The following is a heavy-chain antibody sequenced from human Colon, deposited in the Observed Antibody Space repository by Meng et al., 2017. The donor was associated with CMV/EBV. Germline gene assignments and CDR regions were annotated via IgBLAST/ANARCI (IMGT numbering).Heavy chain of an antibody. V-gene: IGHV3-43*02. CDR2: ISGDSVTT. Sequence: GGSLRLSCAASGFTFSRHTMNWVRQAPGKGLEWVSLISGDSVTTYYGDSVSGRFTISRDNSKKSLYLQMDFLGPEDTAIYYCSKDRTKFASGWFDFWGQGTLVTVSS. CDR1: GFTFSRHT. J-gene: IGHJ4*02. CDR3: SKDRTKFASGWFDF. D-gene: IGHD6-19*01.